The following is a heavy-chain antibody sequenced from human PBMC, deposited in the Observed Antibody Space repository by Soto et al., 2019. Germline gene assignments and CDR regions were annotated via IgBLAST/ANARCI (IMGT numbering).Heavy chain of an antibody. CDR2: IYYSGST. CDR3: ASVYYDFWSGYSHFDY. CDR1: GGSVSSYY. J-gene: IGHJ4*02. Sequence: SETLSLTCTVSGGSVSSYYWSWIRQPPGKGLEWIGYIYYSGSTNYNPSLKSRVTISVDTSKNQFSLKLSSVTAADTAVYYCASVYYDFWSGYSHFDYWGQGTLVTVSS. D-gene: IGHD3-3*01. V-gene: IGHV4-59*02.